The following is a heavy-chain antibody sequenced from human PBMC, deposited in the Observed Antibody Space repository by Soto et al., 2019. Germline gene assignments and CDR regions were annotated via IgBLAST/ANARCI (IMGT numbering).Heavy chain of an antibody. V-gene: IGHV1-18*01. D-gene: IGHD1-26*01. CDR3: ARDLVEDYYYGMDV. CDR2: ISAYNGNT. CDR1: GYTFTSYG. Sequence: GASVKVSCKASGYTFTSYGISWVRQAPGQGLEWVGWISAYNGNTNYAQKLQGRVTMTTDTFTSTAYMELRSLRSDDTAVYYCARDLVEDYYYGMDVWGQGTTVTVSS. J-gene: IGHJ6*02.